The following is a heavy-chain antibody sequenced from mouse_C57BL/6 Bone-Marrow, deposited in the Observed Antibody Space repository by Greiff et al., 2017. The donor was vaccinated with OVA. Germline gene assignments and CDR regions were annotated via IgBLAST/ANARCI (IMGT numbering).Heavy chain of an antibody. J-gene: IGHJ2*01. D-gene: IGHD2-4*01. Sequence: VQLQESGAELVKPGASVKLSCKASGYTFTEYTIHWVKQRSGQGLEWIGWFYPGSGSIKYNEKFKDKATLTADKSSSTVYMELSRLTSEDSAVYFCARHEGSFYDYDTEVHFDYWGQGTTLTVSS. V-gene: IGHV1-62-2*01. CDR3: ARHEGSFYDYDTEVHFDY. CDR1: GYTFTEYT. CDR2: FYPGSGSI.